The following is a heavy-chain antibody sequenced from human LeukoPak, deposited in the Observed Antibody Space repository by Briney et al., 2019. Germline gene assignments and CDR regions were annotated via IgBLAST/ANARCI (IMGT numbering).Heavy chain of an antibody. V-gene: IGHV3-30-3*01. Sequence: GGSLRLSCAASGFTFSSYAMHWVRQAPGKGLEWVAVISYDGSNKYYADSVKGRFTISRDNSKNTLYLQMNSLRAEDTAVYYCARDLETASYFDYWGQGTLVTVSS. J-gene: IGHJ4*02. CDR3: ARDLETASYFDY. D-gene: IGHD5-24*01. CDR1: GFTFSSYA. CDR2: ISYDGSNK.